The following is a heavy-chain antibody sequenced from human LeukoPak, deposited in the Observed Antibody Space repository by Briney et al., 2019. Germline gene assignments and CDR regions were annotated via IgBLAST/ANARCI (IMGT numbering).Heavy chain of an antibody. J-gene: IGHJ5*02. CDR2: IYYSGST. CDR3: ARPTWDGTGFSYGEDWFDL. V-gene: IGHV4-59*08. CDR1: GGSMCSYY. Sequence: SETLSLTCTVSGGSMCSYYCIWIRQPPGKGLEWIGYIYYSGSTNYNPSLKSRVTISVDTSKNQFSLKLSSATAADTAVYYCARPTWDGTGFSYGEDWFDLWGQGTLVTVSS. D-gene: IGHD5-18*01.